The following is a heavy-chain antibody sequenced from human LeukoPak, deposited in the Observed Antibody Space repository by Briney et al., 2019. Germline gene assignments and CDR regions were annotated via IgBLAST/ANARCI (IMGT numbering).Heavy chain of an antibody. CDR3: ARGSGYYDTGSFSFVDN. CDR1: GDSVSSDSAA. Sequence: SQTLSLTCAISGDSVSSDSAAWNLIRQTPSRGLEWRGRTYYRSQWFIDYAVSVKTRITIKADTSRNQFSLELNSVTPEDTGVYYCARGSGYYDTGSFSFVDNWGQGTLVTVSS. CDR2: TYYRSQWFI. V-gene: IGHV6-1*01. J-gene: IGHJ4*02. D-gene: IGHD3-22*01.